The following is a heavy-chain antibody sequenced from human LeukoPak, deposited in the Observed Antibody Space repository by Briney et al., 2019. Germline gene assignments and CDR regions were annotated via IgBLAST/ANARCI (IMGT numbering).Heavy chain of an antibody. Sequence: VAAVKVSCKASGGTLSSYAISGVRQAPGRGGEWGGGIIPIFGTANYARKFQGGVTITADRSTSTAYLEMSSLGSEDTAVYYCATPTKGDIVVVPAAMPYYYYGVDVWGKGTPVTVSS. CDR1: GGTLSSYA. V-gene: IGHV1-69*06. CDR3: ATPTKGDIVVVPAAMPYYYYGVDV. CDR2: IIPIFGTA. D-gene: IGHD2-2*01. J-gene: IGHJ6*04.